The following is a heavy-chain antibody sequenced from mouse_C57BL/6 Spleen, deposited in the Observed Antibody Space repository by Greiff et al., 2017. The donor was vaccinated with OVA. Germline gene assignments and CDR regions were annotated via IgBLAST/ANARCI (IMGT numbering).Heavy chain of an antibody. D-gene: IGHD2-3*01. CDR1: GYAFSSYW. Sequence: QVQLQQSGAELVKPGASVKISCKASGYAFSSYWMNWVKQRPGKGLEWIGQIYPGDGDTNYNGKFKGKATLTADKSSSTAYMQLSSLTSEDSAVYFCARSGGLSNYFDYWGQGTTLTVSS. V-gene: IGHV1-80*01. CDR2: IYPGDGDT. CDR3: ARSGGLSNYFDY. J-gene: IGHJ2*01.